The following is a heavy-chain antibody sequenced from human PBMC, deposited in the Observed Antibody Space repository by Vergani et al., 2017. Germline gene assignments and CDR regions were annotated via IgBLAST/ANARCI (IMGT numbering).Heavy chain of an antibody. D-gene: IGHD6-13*01. J-gene: IGHJ5*02. CDR1: GGTFSSYA. V-gene: IGHV1-69*01. CDR3: ARDLTSSWYRTPNGFDP. CDR2: IIPIFGTA. Sequence: QVQLVQSGAEVKKPGSSVKVSCKASGGTFSSYAISWVRQAPGQGLEWMGGIIPIFGTANYAQKFQGRVTITADESTRTAYMELSSLRSEDTAVYYCARDLTSSWYRTPNGFDPWGQGTLVTVSS.